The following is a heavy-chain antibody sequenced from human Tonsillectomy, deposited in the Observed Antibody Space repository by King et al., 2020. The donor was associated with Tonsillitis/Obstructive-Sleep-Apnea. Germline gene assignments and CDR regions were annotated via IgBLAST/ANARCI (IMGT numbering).Heavy chain of an antibody. V-gene: IGHV3-20*04. CDR1: GFTFDDYG. Sequence: VQLVESGGGVVRPGGSLRLSCAASGFTFDDYGMSWVRQAPGKGLEWVSGINWGGGCTGYADSVKGRFTISRDNAKNSLYLQMNSLRAEDTALYYCARLPGIAAAGAFDIWGQGTMVTVSS. D-gene: IGHD6-13*01. J-gene: IGHJ3*02. CDR3: ARLPGIAAAGAFDI. CDR2: INWGGGCT.